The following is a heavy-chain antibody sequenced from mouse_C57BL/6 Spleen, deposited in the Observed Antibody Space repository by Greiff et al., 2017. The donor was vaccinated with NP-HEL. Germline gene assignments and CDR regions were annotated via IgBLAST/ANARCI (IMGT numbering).Heavy chain of an antibody. V-gene: IGHV2-4*01. CDR3: AKGGGYPYWYFDV. J-gene: IGHJ1*03. Sequence: QVQLQQSGPGLVQPSQSLSITCTVSGFSLTSYGVHWVRQPPGKGLEWLGVIWSGGSTDYNAAFISRLSISKDNSKSQVFFKMNSLQADDTAIYYCAKGGGYPYWYFDVWGTGTTVTVSS. D-gene: IGHD2-2*01. CDR2: IWSGGST. CDR1: GFSLTSYG.